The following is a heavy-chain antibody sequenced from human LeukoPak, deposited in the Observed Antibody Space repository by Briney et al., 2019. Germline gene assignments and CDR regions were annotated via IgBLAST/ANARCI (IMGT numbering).Heavy chain of an antibody. CDR2: PSYGESNK. D-gene: IGHD3-22*01. Sequence: GLCLRLSYTISGFPFSRYSIHWVRQAPGKGLECGAVPSYGESNKYYADSVKGRLTVSRDNYKDTLYLQMNNLRPDDTAVYFCARDFQTIYYDGSAFYSPFDDWGQGTLVIVSS. V-gene: IGHV3-30*14. CDR1: GFPFSRYS. J-gene: IGHJ4*02. CDR3: ARDFQTIYYDGSAFYSPFDD.